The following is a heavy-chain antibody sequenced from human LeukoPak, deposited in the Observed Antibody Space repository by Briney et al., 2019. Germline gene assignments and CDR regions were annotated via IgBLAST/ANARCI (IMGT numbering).Heavy chain of an antibody. Sequence: PSETLSLTCTVSGYSISSGYFWGWIRQPPGKGLEWIGSIYHSVTTHYNPSLKSRVTISLDTSKNQFSLKLSSVTAADTAVYYCARAYCVGDCSVLHIYFDNWGQGTLVTVSS. CDR3: ARAYCVGDCSVLHIYFDN. V-gene: IGHV4-38-2*02. CDR1: GYSISSGYF. J-gene: IGHJ4*02. D-gene: IGHD2-21*02. CDR2: IYHSVTT.